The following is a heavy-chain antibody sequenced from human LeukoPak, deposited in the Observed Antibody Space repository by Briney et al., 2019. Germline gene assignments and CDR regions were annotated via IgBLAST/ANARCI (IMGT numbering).Heavy chain of an antibody. D-gene: IGHD6-19*01. Sequence: GASVKVSCKASGYTFTSYDINWVRQATGQGREWMGWMNPNSGNTGYAQKFQGRVTMTRNTSISTAYMELSSLRSEDTAVYYCALTYSSGWYKGKYYFDYWGQGTLVTVSS. CDR1: GYTFTSYD. J-gene: IGHJ4*02. CDR3: ALTYSSGWYKGKYYFDY. CDR2: MNPNSGNT. V-gene: IGHV1-8*01.